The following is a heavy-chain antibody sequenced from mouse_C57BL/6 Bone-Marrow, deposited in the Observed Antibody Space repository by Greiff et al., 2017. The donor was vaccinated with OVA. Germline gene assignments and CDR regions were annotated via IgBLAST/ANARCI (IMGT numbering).Heavy chain of an antibody. Sequence: EVMLVESGAGLVKPGGSLKLSCAASGFTFSSYAMSWVRQTPEKRLEWVAYISSGGDYIYYADTVKGRFTISRDNARNTLYLQMSSLKSEDTAMYYCTRMAGSDYYAMDYWGQGTSVTVSS. D-gene: IGHD1-1*01. CDR3: TRMAGSDYYAMDY. CDR2: ISSGGDYI. CDR1: GFTFSSYA. J-gene: IGHJ4*01. V-gene: IGHV5-9-1*02.